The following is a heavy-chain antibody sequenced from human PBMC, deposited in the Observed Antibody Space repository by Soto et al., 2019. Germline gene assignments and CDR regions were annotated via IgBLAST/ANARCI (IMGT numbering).Heavy chain of an antibody. CDR1: GYTFTSYG. J-gene: IGHJ4*02. CDR3: AVAYCGGDCWAGFDY. CDR2: ISAYNGNT. Sequence: ASVKVSCKASGYTFTSYGISWVRQAPGRGLEWMGWISAYNGNTNYAQKLQGRVTMTTDTSTSTAYMELRSLRSDDTAVYYCAVAYCGGDCWAGFDYWGQGTQVTVSS. V-gene: IGHV1-18*01. D-gene: IGHD2-21*01.